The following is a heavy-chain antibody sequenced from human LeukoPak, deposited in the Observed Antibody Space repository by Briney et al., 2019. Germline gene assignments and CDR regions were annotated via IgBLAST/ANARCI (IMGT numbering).Heavy chain of an antibody. Sequence: GGSLRLSCAASGFTFSSYWMHWVRQAPGKGLVWVSRIYNDGSSTSYADSVKGRFTISRDNAKSTLYLQMNSLRAEDTAVYYCARDFAGGFDYWGQGTLVTVS. CDR2: IYNDGSST. CDR1: GFTFSSYW. CDR3: ARDFAGGFDY. V-gene: IGHV3-74*01. J-gene: IGHJ4*02. D-gene: IGHD3-10*01.